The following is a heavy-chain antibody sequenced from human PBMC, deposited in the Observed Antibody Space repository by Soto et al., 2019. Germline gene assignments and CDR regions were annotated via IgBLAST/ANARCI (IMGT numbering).Heavy chain of an antibody. CDR1: GVTFCSYA. Sequence: HPGGSLRLCCAASGVTFCSYAMGWVRQAPGKGLEWVSTIRRDGGNTYYADSVKARFSISRDNSKNTLYLQLNSLRADDTAVYYCAKTNADGYNYDYWGQGTLVTVSS. CDR3: AKTNADGYNYDY. CDR2: IRRDGGNT. V-gene: IGHV3-23*01. J-gene: IGHJ4*02. D-gene: IGHD5-12*01.